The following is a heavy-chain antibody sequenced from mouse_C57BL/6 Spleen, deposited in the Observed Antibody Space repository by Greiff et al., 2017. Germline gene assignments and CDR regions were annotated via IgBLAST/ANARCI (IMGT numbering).Heavy chain of an antibody. V-gene: IGHV1-81*01. CDR3: ARGEVNYYGSSYGYFDV. Sequence: VQLQQSGAELARPGASVKLSCEASGYTFTSYGISWVKQRTGQGLEWIGEIYPRSGNTYYNEKFKGKATLTADKSSSTAYMELRSLTSEDSAVYFCARGEVNYYGSSYGYFDVWGTGTTVTVSS. CDR2: IYPRSGNT. CDR1: GYTFTSYG. J-gene: IGHJ1*03. D-gene: IGHD1-1*01.